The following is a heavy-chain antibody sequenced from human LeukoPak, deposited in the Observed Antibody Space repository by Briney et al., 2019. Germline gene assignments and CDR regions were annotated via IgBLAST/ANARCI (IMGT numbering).Heavy chain of an antibody. Sequence: PGGSLRLSCAASAFTFSSYSMNWVRQAPGKGLEWVSSISSSGSYIYYADSVKGRFTISRDNAKNTLYLQMNGLRDEDTAVYYCARHLYRAFDYWGQGTLVTVSS. CDR3: ARHLYRAFDY. V-gene: IGHV3-21*01. D-gene: IGHD1-26*01. CDR2: ISSSGSYI. J-gene: IGHJ4*02. CDR1: AFTFSSYS.